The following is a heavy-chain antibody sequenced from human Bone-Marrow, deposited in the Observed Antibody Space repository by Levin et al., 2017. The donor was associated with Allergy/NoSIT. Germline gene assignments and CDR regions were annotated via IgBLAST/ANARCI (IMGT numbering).Heavy chain of an antibody. CDR1: GGSLSSSSYY. CDR3: ASLRWYFDV. J-gene: IGHJ2*01. V-gene: IGHV4-39*01. Sequence: KPSETLSLTCTVSGGSLSSSSYYWGWIRQPPGKGLEWIGSVYYSGSTYYNPSLKSRVTISVDTPKNQFSLKLRSVTGADPAVYYCASLRWYFDVWGRGTLVTVSS. CDR2: VYYSGST.